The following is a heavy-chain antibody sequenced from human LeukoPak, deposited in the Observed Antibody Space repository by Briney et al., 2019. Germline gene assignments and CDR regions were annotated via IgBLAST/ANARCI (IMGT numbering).Heavy chain of an antibody. CDR1: GFTFRTFA. D-gene: IGHD6-19*01. Sequence: PGGSLRLSCAASGFTFRTFAMDWVRQAPGKGLEWVAAIWFDGTEGPDKNYADSVRGRFLISRDDSKNTLFLQMNNLRAEDTAVYYCAKEAGSGWRYFDNWGQGTLVTASS. CDR2: IWFDGTEGPDK. V-gene: IGHV3-33*06. J-gene: IGHJ4*02. CDR3: AKEAGSGWRYFDN.